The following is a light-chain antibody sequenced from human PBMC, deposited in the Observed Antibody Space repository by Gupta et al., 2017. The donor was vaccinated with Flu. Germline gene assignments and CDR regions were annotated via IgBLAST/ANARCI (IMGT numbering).Light chain of an antibody. CDR3: QQYYSTPDT. V-gene: IGKV4-1*01. CDR2: WAS. Sequence: NCKSSQSVLYSSNNKNYLAWYQQKPGQPPKLLIYWASTRESGVPDRFSGSGSGTDFTLTISSLQAEDLAVYYCQQYYSTPDTFGQGTKLEIK. J-gene: IGKJ2*01. CDR1: QSVLYSSNNKNY.